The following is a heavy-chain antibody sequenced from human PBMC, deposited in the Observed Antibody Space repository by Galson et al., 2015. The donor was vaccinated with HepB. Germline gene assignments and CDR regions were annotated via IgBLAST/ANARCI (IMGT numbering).Heavy chain of an antibody. CDR3: AKDWRLVVVSTLFDY. D-gene: IGHD3-22*01. CDR2: ISGSGGST. CDR1: GFTFSSYA. V-gene: IGHV3-23*01. J-gene: IGHJ4*02. Sequence: SLRLSCAASGFTFSSYAMSWVRQAPGKGLEWVSAISGSGGSTYYADSVKGRFTISRDNSKNTLYLQMNSLRAEDTAVYYCAKDWRLVVVSTLFDYWGQGTLVTVSS.